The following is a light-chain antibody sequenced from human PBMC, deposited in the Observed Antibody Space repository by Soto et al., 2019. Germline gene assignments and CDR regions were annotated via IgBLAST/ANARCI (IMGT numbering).Light chain of an antibody. Sequence: DIQMTQSHSTLSASVGDRVTITCRASQNIERWLAWYQQKPGKAPKLLLYDVSSLESGVPSRFSGSGSGTEFILTINGLQPDDFATYYCQQHNSFSITFGQGTRLEI. J-gene: IGKJ5*01. CDR1: QNIERW. CDR2: DVS. CDR3: QQHNSFSIT. V-gene: IGKV1-5*01.